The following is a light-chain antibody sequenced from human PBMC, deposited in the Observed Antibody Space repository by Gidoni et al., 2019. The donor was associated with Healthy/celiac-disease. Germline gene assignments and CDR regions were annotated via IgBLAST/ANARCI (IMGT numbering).Light chain of an antibody. J-gene: IGLJ1*01. CDR3: SSYAGSNNPFV. Sequence: ALTTHPPASGSPGQSVTISCTGTSSDVGGYNYVSWYQQHPGKAPKLMIYEVSKRPSGVPDRFSGSKSGNTASLTVSGLQAEDEADYYCSSYAGSNNPFVFGTGTKVTVL. V-gene: IGLV2-8*01. CDR2: EVS. CDR1: SSDVGGYNY.